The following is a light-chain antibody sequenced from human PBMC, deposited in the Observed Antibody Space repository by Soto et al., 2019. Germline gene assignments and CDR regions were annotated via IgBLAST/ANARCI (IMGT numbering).Light chain of an antibody. CDR3: QVRTDWPPFKYT. J-gene: IGKJ2*01. V-gene: IGKV3-11*01. CDR1: QSVDSF. Sequence: EIVLTQSPASLSLSPGERATLSCRASQSVDSFLVWYQQKPGRTPRLLIYDTSNSATAIPARFSGSGSGTDFTLTISRLEPEDFAVYYCQVRTDWPPFKYTFGQGTKLEVK. CDR2: DTS.